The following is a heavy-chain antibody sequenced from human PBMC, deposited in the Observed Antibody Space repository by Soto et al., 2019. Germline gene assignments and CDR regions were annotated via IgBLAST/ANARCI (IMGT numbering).Heavy chain of an antibody. D-gene: IGHD3-9*01. CDR1: GFTFSSYW. CDR2: INSDGSST. Sequence: GGSLRLSCAASGFTFSSYWMHWVRQAPGKGLVWVSRINSDGSSTSYADSVKGRFTISRDNAKNTLYLQMNSLRAEDTAVYYCARDPHYYDILTGYFNWGQGTLVTVSS. V-gene: IGHV3-74*01. CDR3: ARDPHYYDILTGYFN. J-gene: IGHJ4*02.